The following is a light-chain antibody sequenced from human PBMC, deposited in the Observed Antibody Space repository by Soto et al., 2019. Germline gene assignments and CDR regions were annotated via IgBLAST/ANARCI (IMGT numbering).Light chain of an antibody. CDR2: GAS. CDR3: QQYGSSSRT. V-gene: IGKV3-20*01. Sequence: EIVLTQSPGTLSLSPGERATLSCRASQSVSSYLAWYQQKPGQAPRLLIYGASSRATGIPDRFSGSGSGTDFTLTINRLAPEDFAVYYCQQYGSSSRTFGQGTRVEIK. CDR1: QSVSSY. J-gene: IGKJ1*01.